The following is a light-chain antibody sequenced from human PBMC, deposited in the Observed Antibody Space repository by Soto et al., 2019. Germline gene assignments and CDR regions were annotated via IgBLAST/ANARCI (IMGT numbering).Light chain of an antibody. J-gene: IGKJ5*01. Sequence: DIQMTQSPSSLSASVGDRVTITCRASQGISNYLAWYQQKPGKVPKLLIYAASTLQSGVPSRFSGSGSGTDXXXXXXXLXPEDVATYYCQKYSSAPLTFGQGTRLEIK. CDR2: AAS. V-gene: IGKV1-27*01. CDR3: QKYSSAPLT. CDR1: QGISNY.